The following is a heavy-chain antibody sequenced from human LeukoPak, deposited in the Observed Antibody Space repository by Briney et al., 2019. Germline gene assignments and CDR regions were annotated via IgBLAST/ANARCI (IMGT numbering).Heavy chain of an antibody. CDR1: GGSISSGGYY. CDR2: IYYSGST. J-gene: IGHJ4*02. CDR3: ARGGLLWFGELSGVDYFDY. Sequence: PSETLSLTCTVSGGSISSGGYYWSWIRQHPGKGLEWIGYIYYSGSTYYNPSLKSRVTISVDTSKNQFSLKLSSVTAADTAVYYCARGGLLWFGELSGVDYFDYWGQGTLVTVSS. D-gene: IGHD3-10*01. V-gene: IGHV4-31*03.